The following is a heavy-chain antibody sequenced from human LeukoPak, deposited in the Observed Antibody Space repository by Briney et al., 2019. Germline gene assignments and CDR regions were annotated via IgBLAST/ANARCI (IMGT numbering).Heavy chain of an antibody. J-gene: IGHJ4*02. V-gene: IGHV4-4*09. CDR3: ARGGTSTWCSGDY. CDR2: IYSSGSV. D-gene: IGHD6-13*01. Sequence: SETLSLTCTISGGSISDDYWNWIRQPPGKGLEWIGRIYSSGSVSYSPSLMSRVTMSIDTSKNQFSLKLSSVTAADTAVYYCARGGTSTWCSGDYWGQGALVTVSS. CDR1: GGSISDDY.